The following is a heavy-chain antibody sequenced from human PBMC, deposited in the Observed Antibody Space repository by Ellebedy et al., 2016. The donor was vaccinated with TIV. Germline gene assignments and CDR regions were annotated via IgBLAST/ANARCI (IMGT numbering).Heavy chain of an antibody. V-gene: IGHV3-7*04. CDR1: GFTFSRYW. J-gene: IGHJ3*01. CDR3: ARDTVEVPSGDAFDV. Sequence: GESLKISCAASGFTFSRYWMSWLRQAPGKGLEYVAHIKFDEVEKYHANSVKGRFTISRDNARKAVYLQMKSLIVGDTAVYYCARDTVEVPSGDAFDVWGQGTTVTVSS. CDR2: IKFDEVEK. D-gene: IGHD2-2*01.